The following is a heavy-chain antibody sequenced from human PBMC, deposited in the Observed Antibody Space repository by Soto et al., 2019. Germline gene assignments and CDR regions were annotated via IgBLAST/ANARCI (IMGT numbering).Heavy chain of an antibody. CDR1: GGSISSSSYC. D-gene: IGHD3-9*01. CDR3: ARHAWFDWLLYFDY. J-gene: IGHJ4*02. Sequence: PSETLSLTCPFSGGSISSSSYCWGWIRQPPGKGLEWIGSIYYSGSTYYNPSLKSRVTISVDTSKNQFSLKLSSVTAADTAVYYCARHAWFDWLLYFDYWGQGTLVTVSS. CDR2: IYYSGST. V-gene: IGHV4-39*01.